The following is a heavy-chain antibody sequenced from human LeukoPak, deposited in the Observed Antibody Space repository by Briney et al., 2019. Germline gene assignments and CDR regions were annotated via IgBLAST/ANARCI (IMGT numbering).Heavy chain of an antibody. Sequence: GSSLRLSCAASGFTFSSYGMHWVRQAPGEGLEWVAVVSYDGSNKYYADSVKGRFTISRDNSKNTLYLQMNSLRAEDTAVYHCAKEGEYNWNDRDYYYMDVWGKGTTVTVSS. D-gene: IGHD1-20*01. J-gene: IGHJ6*03. CDR1: GFTFSSYG. CDR3: AKEGEYNWNDRDYYYMDV. CDR2: VSYDGSNK. V-gene: IGHV3-30*18.